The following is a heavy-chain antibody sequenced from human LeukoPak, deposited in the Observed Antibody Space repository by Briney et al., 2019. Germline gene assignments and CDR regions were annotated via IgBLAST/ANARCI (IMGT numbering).Heavy chain of an antibody. V-gene: IGHV4-59*01. J-gene: IGHJ6*04. CDR3: ARGAILTGTSL. CDR1: GGYISSYY. D-gene: IGHD3-9*01. Sequence: SETLSLTCTASGGYISSYYWSWIRQPPGKGLEWIGYIYYGGSPKYNPSLKSRVTISLDTSKSQFSLNLTSVTAADTAMYYCARGAILTGTSLWGKGTTVTISS. CDR2: IYYGGSP.